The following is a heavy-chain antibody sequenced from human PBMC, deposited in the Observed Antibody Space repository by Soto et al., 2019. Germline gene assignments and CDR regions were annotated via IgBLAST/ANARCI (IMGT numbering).Heavy chain of an antibody. CDR2: IKSKTDGGTT. D-gene: IGHD2-8*01. Sequence: EVQLVESGGGLVKPGGSLRLSCAASGFTFSNAWMNWVSQALGKGLEWVGRIKSKTDGGTTDYAAPVKGRFTISRDDSKNTLYLQMNSLKTEDTAVYYCTTASGGVCPRCIDYWGQGTLVTVSS. J-gene: IGHJ4*02. CDR3: TTASGGVCPRCIDY. V-gene: IGHV3-15*07. CDR1: GFTFSNAW.